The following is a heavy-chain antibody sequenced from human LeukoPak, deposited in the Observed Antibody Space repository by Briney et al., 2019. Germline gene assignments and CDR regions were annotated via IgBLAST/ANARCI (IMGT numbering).Heavy chain of an antibody. CDR2: INHSGST. V-gene: IGHV4-34*01. Sequence: SETLSVTCAVYGGSFSGYYWSWIRQPPGKGLEWIGEINHSGSTNYNPSLKSRVTIPVDTSKNQFSLKLSSVTAADTAVYYCARGPQVAAGNYYYYYMDVWGKGSTVTDSS. CDR1: GGSFSGYY. J-gene: IGHJ6*03. D-gene: IGHD6-13*01. CDR3: ARGPQVAAGNYYYYYMDV.